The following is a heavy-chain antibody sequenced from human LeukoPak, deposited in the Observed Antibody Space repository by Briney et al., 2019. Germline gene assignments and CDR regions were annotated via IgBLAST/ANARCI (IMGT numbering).Heavy chain of an antibody. Sequence: GGSLRLSCAASGFTFSSYEMNWVRQAPGKGLELVSYISSSGSTIYYADSVKGRFTISRDNAKNSLYLQMNSLRAEDTAVYYCARVYSGSDYFDYWGQGTLVTVSS. D-gene: IGHD1-26*01. J-gene: IGHJ4*02. CDR1: GFTFSSYE. CDR3: ARVYSGSDYFDY. V-gene: IGHV3-48*03. CDR2: ISSSGSTI.